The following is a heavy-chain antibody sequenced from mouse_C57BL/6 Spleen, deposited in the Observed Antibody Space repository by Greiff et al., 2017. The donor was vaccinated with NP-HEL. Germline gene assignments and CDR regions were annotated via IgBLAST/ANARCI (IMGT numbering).Heavy chain of an antibody. V-gene: IGHV1-50*01. Sequence: QVQLKQPGAELVKPGASVKLSCKASGYTFTSYWMQWVKQRPGQGLEWIGEIDPSDSYTNYNQKFKGKATLTVDTSSSTAYMQLSSLTSEDSAVYYCARSGSGTGFAYWGQGTLVTVSA. CDR1: GYTFTSYW. CDR3: ARSGSGTGFAY. CDR2: IDPSDSYT. J-gene: IGHJ3*01. D-gene: IGHD3-1*01.